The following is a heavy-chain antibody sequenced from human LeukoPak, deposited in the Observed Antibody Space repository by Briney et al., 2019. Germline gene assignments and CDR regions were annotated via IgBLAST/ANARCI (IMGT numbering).Heavy chain of an antibody. J-gene: IGHJ4*02. V-gene: IGHV3-66*02. D-gene: IGHD4-17*01. CDR1: GFTVSSNY. Sequence: GGSLRLSCAASGFTVSSNYMSWVRQAPGKGLEWVSVIYSGGSTYYADSVKGRFTISRDNSKNTLYLQMNCLRAEDTAVYYCARVLYGDPDYWGQGTLVTVSS. CDR2: IYSGGST. CDR3: ARVLYGDPDY.